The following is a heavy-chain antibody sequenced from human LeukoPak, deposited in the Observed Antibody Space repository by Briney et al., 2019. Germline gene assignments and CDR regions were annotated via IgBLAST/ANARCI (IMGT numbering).Heavy chain of an antibody. V-gene: IGHV1-2*02. CDR3: AGEYCSGVTCRQGFDY. CDR1: GYTFTDYY. Sequence: ASVKVSCKASGYTFTDYYMHWVRQAPGQGLEWMGWINPNSGDTNHAQIFQGRVALTRDTSISTAYMELSSLRSDDSAVYYCAGEYCSGVTCRQGFDYWGQGTLVTVSS. CDR2: INPNSGDT. D-gene: IGHD2-15*01. J-gene: IGHJ4*02.